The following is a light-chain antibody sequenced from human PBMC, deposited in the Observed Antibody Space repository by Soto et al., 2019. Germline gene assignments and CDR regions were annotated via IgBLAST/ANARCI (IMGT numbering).Light chain of an antibody. J-gene: IGLJ2*01. V-gene: IGLV1-40*01. CDR3: QSYDSRLSGRV. CDR1: SSNIGAGYD. Sequence: QAVVTQPPSVSGAPGQRVTISCTGSSSNIGAGYDVHWYQQLPGTAPKLLIYANSHRPSGVPDRFSGSKSGTSASLAITGLQAEDEADYYCQSYDSRLSGRVFGGGTKLTVL. CDR2: ANS.